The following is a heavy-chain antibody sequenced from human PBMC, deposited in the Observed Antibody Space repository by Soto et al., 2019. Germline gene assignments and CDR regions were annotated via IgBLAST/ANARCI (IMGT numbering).Heavy chain of an antibody. D-gene: IGHD5-18*01. V-gene: IGHV3-33*01. CDR3: ARKGYSYDDGLDY. J-gene: IGHJ4*02. Sequence: GGSLRLSCAASGFTFSSYVMHWVRQAPGKGLEWVAVIWYDGSNKYYADSVKGRFTISRDNSKNTLYLQMNSLRAEDTAVYYCARKGYSYDDGLDYWGQGTLVTVSS. CDR1: GFTFSSYV. CDR2: IWYDGSNK.